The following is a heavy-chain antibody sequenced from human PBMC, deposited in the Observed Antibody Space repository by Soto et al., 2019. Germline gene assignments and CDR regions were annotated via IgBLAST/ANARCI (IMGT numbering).Heavy chain of an antibody. D-gene: IGHD4-17*01. CDR1: GGSISSGGYY. J-gene: IGHJ4*02. CDR3: ARDPYGDDDYFDY. Sequence: SETLSLTCTVSGGSISSGGYYWSWIRQHPGKGLEWIGYIYYSGSTYYNPSLKSRVTISVDTSKNQFSLKLSSVTAADTAVYYCARDPYGDDDYFDYWRQGTLVTVSS. V-gene: IGHV4-31*03. CDR2: IYYSGST.